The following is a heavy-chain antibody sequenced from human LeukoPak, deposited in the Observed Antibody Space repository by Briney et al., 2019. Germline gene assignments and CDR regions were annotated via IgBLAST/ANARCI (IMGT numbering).Heavy chain of an antibody. CDR3: ARGWQINSSGGFVDP. Sequence: VASVKVSCKASGYTFTDYYVHWIRQAPGQGLEWMGLINSNTGGTYVAQKFQGRVTMTRDISIITAYMELSRLTSDDTTVYYCARGWQINSSGGFVDPWGQGTLVTVSS. J-gene: IGHJ5*02. CDR2: INSNTGGT. V-gene: IGHV1-2*02. D-gene: IGHD6-6*01. CDR1: GYTFTDYY.